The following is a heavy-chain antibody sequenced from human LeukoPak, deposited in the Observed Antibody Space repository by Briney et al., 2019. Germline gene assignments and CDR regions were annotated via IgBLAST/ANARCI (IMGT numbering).Heavy chain of an antibody. J-gene: IGHJ3*02. CDR1: GGSISSYY. Sequence: PSETLSLTCTASGGSISSYYWSWIRQPAGKGLEWIGRIYTSGSTNYNPSLKSRVTMSVDTSKNQFSLKLSSVTAADTAVYYCARERLWFGELGDAFDIWGQGTMVTVSS. V-gene: IGHV4-4*07. CDR3: ARERLWFGELGDAFDI. CDR2: IYTSGST. D-gene: IGHD3-10*01.